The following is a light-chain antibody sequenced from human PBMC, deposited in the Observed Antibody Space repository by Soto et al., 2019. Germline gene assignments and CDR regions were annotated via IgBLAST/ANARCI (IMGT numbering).Light chain of an antibody. V-gene: IGLV2-11*01. J-gene: IGLJ3*02. Sequence: QSVLTQPRSVSGSPGQSVTISCTGTSRDVGGYNYVSWYQQHPGKAPKLMIYDVSKRPSGVPDRFSGSKSGNTASLTISELQAEDEADYYCCSYAGSYTWVFGGGTKLTVL. CDR1: SRDVGGYNY. CDR3: CSYAGSYTWV. CDR2: DVS.